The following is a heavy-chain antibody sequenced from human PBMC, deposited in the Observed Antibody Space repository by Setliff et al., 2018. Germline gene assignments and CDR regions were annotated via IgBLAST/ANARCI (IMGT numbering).Heavy chain of an antibody. D-gene: IGHD6-6*01. V-gene: IGHV4-39*07. CDR2: IYFGGNT. Sequence: PSETLSLTCTVPGGSISDNGYFWGWVRQPPGKGLEWIGNIYFGGNTYFNPSFKSRATISIDTSKDQFSLKFISMSAADTAVYFCARGRNIAARLLDSWGQGALVTVSS. J-gene: IGHJ4*02. CDR3: ARGRNIAARLLDS. CDR1: GGSISDNGYF.